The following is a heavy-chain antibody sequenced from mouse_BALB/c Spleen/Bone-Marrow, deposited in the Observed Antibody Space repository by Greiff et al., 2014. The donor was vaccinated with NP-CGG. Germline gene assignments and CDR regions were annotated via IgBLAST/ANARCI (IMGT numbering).Heavy chain of an antibody. CDR2: INPSNGGT. CDR3: TRGRRDAMDY. J-gene: IGHJ4*01. V-gene: IGHV1S16*01. Sequence: SGAELVKPGASVKLSCKASGYTFTSYYMYWVKQRPGQGLEWIGEINPSNGGTNFNEKFKSKATLTVDKSSSTAYMQLSSLTSEDSAVYYCTRGRRDAMDYWGRGTSVTVSS. CDR1: GYTFTSYY.